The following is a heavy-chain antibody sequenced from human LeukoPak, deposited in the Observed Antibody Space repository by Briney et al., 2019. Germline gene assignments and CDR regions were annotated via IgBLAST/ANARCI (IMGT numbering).Heavy chain of an antibody. V-gene: IGHV4-61*01. Sequence: PSETLSLTCTVSGGSVSSGNYYWSWIRQSPGKGLEWIGYIYYSGSTKYNPSLKSRVTISVDTSKNKFSLKLSSVTAADTAVYYCARAGGWYYFDYWGQGTLVTVSS. J-gene: IGHJ4*02. CDR2: IYYSGST. CDR3: ARAGGWYYFDY. CDR1: GGSVSSGNYY. D-gene: IGHD6-19*01.